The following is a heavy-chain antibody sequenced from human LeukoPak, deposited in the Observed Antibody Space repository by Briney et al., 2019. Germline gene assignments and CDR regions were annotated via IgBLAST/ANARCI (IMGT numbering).Heavy chain of an antibody. Sequence: PGGSLRLSCAASGFTFSSYSMNWVRQAPGKGLEWVSYISSSSSTLYYADSVKGRFTISRDNAKNSLYLQMNSLRAEDTAVYYFAKNTQGELGQYYYNYYYMDVWGKGTTVTVSS. CDR1: GFTFSSYS. CDR2: ISSSSSTL. V-gene: IGHV3-48*04. CDR3: AKNTQGELGQYYYNYYYMDV. D-gene: IGHD1-7*01. J-gene: IGHJ6*03.